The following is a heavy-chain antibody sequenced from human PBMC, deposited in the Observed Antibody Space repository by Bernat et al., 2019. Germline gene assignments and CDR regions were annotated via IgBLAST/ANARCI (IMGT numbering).Heavy chain of an antibody. Sequence: QLQLQESGPGLVKPSETLSLTCTVSGGSISSSSYYWGWIRQPPGKGLEWIGSIYYSGSTYYNPSLKSRVTISVDTSKNQFSLKRSSVTAADTAVYYCARGGLLWFGEDRPDGVPYFQHWGQGTLVTVSS. D-gene: IGHD3-10*01. V-gene: IGHV4-39*01. CDR2: IYYSGST. CDR1: GGSISSSSYY. J-gene: IGHJ1*01. CDR3: ARGGLLWFGEDRPDGVPYFQH.